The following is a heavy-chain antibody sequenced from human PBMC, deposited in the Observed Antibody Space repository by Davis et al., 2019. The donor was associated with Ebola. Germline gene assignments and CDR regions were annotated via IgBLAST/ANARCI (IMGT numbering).Heavy chain of an antibody. Sequence: AASVKVSCKVSGYSLTELSLHWVRQAPGKGLEWMGGFNPEDGEPIYAQKFQGRVTMTEDTSTNTAYMEMSSLRSDDAAVYYCATRILPLYNDYFGGTYRSHWIDPWGQGTLVAVSS. CDR2: FNPEDGEP. J-gene: IGHJ5*02. CDR1: GYSLTELS. CDR3: ATRILPLYNDYFGGTYRSHWIDP. D-gene: IGHD3-16*02. V-gene: IGHV1-24*01.